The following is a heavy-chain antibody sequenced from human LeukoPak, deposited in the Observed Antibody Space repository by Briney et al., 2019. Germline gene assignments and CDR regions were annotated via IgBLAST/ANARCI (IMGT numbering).Heavy chain of an antibody. J-gene: IGHJ4*02. CDR1: GFTFSTFP. Sequence: GGTLRLSCAASGFTFSTFPMNWVRQAPGKGLEWILYISSSSDTKYHSPSVSGRFTISRDNAKNSFYLQMSSLRAEDTGVFYCARDVAYSAFDYWGQGTLVTVSS. CDR2: ISSSSDTK. V-gene: IGHV3-48*01. D-gene: IGHD2-21*01. CDR3: ARDVAYSAFDY.